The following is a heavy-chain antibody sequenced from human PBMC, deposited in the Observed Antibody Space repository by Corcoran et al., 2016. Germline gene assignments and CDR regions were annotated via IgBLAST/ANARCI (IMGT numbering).Heavy chain of an antibody. CDR1: GYTFTSYY. Sequence: QVQLVQSGAEVKKPGASVKVSCKASGYTFTSYYMHWVRQAPGQGLEWMGIINPSGGSTSYAQKFQGRVTMTRDTSTSTVYMELSSLGSEDTAVYYCAREAGAGTRFPYYYGMDVWGQGTTVTVSS. V-gene: IGHV1-46*01. CDR3: AREAGAGTRFPYYYGMDV. D-gene: IGHD1-7*01. CDR2: INPSGGST. J-gene: IGHJ6*02.